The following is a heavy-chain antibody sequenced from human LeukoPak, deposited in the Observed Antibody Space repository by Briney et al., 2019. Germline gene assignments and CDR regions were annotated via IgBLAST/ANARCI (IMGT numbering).Heavy chain of an antibody. J-gene: IGHJ4*02. CDR3: ARADMVRGVPFDY. V-gene: IGHV1-2*04. Sequence: ASVKVSCKASGYTFTSYYMHWVRQAPGQGLEWVGWINPNSGGTNYAQKFQGWVTMTRDTSISTAYMELSRLRSDDTAVYYCARADMVRGVPFDYWGQGTLVAVSS. D-gene: IGHD3-10*01. CDR1: GYTFTSYY. CDR2: INPNSGGT.